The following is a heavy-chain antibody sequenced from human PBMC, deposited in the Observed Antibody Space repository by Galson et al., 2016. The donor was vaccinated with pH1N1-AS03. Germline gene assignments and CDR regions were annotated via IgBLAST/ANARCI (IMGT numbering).Heavy chain of an antibody. V-gene: IGHV4-59*08. Sequence: LSLTCTVSGGSITNYYWTWIRQPPGKGLEWIGQIFYIGDTLYTPSLRGRVTMSVDTSKNQLSLRLSSVTAADTAVYYCGRHLRSSYSMDVWGQGTTVTVSS. J-gene: IGHJ6*02. CDR2: IFYIGDT. CDR3: GRHLRSSYSMDV. D-gene: IGHD2-15*01. CDR1: GGSITNYY.